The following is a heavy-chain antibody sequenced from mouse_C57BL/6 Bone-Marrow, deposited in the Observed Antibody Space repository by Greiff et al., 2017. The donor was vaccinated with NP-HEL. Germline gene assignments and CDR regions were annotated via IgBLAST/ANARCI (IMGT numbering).Heavy chain of an antibody. V-gene: IGHV5-17*01. J-gene: IGHJ4*01. CDR1: GFTFSDYG. CDR2: ISSGSSTI. D-gene: IGHD1-1*01. CDR3: SHYYYGSSFHYYAMDY. Sequence: EVHLVESGGGLVKPGGSLKLSCAASGFTFSDYGMHWVRQAPEKGLEWVAYISSGSSTIYYADTVKGRFTISRDNAKNTLFLQMTSLRSEDTAMYYCSHYYYGSSFHYYAMDYWGQGTSVTVSS.